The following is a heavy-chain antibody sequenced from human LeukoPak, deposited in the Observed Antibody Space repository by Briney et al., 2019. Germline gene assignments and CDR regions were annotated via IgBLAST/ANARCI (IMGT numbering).Heavy chain of an antibody. CDR1: GFTFSSYA. CDR3: AKGSYYDSSGSFYFDY. Sequence: GGSLRLSCAASGFTFSSYAMSWVRQAPGKGLEWVSGISGSGDNTYYADSVEGRFTISRDNSKNTLYVQVNSLGTEDTAAYYCAKGSYYDSSGSFYFDYWGQGTLVAVSS. V-gene: IGHV3-23*01. J-gene: IGHJ4*02. CDR2: ISGSGDNT. D-gene: IGHD3-22*01.